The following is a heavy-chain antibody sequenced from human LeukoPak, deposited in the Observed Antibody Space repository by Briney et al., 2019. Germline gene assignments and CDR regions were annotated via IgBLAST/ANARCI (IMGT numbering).Heavy chain of an antibody. J-gene: IGHJ3*02. Sequence: PSQTLSLTCTVSGGSISSGGYYWSWIRQHPGKGLEWIGYIYYSGSTYYSPSLKSRVTISVDTSKNQFSLKLSSVTAADTAVYYCARDRVVTAIPFNALDIWGQGTMVTVSS. CDR1: GGSISSGGYY. V-gene: IGHV4-31*03. CDR2: IYYSGST. D-gene: IGHD2-21*02. CDR3: ARDRVVTAIPFNALDI.